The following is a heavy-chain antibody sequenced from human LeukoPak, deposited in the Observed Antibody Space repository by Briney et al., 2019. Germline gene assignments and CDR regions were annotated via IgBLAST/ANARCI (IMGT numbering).Heavy chain of an antibody. CDR1: GFTFSSYA. J-gene: IGHJ4*02. D-gene: IGHD5-12*01. CDR2: ISYDGSNK. CDR3: ARAALYSGYEFDY. V-gene: IGHV3-30-3*01. Sequence: PGGSLRLSCAASGFTFSSYAMHWVRQAPGKGLEWVAVISYDGSNKYYADSVKGRFTISRDNAKNSLYLQMNSLGAEDTAVYYCARAALYSGYEFDYWGQGTLVTVSS.